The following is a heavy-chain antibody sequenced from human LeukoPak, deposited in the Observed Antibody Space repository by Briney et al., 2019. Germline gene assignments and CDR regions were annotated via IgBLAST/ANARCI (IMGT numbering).Heavy chain of an antibody. J-gene: IGHJ6*03. CDR2: IYTSGST. CDR1: GGSISSGSYY. Sequence: KSSQTLSLTCTVSGGSISSGSYYWSWIRQPAGKGLEWIGRIYTSGSTNYNPSLKSRVTISVDTSKNRFSLKLSAVTAADTAVYYCARSVVRGVIIYYYYMDVWGKGTTVTVSS. CDR3: ARSVVRGVIIYYYYMDV. V-gene: IGHV4-61*02. D-gene: IGHD3-10*01.